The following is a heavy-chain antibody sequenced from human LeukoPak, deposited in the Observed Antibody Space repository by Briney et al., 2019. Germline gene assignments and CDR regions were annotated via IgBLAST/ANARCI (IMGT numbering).Heavy chain of an antibody. J-gene: IGHJ3*02. CDR2: MNPNSGIT. Sequence: PRASVKVSCKASGYTFTSYDINWVRQATGQGVEWMGWMNPNSGITGYAQKFQGRVTMTRNTSIRTAYMELSSLRSEDTAVYYCASYPRGPILTGYPTAFDIWGQGTMVTVSS. CDR1: GYTFTSYD. CDR3: ASYPRGPILTGYPTAFDI. D-gene: IGHD3-9*01. V-gene: IGHV1-8*01.